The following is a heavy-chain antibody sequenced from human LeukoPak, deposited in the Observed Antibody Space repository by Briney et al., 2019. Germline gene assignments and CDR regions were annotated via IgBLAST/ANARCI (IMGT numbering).Heavy chain of an antibody. CDR2: IRQDGSEK. V-gene: IGHV3-7*01. Sequence: PGGSLILSCVVSGFTFSSYWMSWVRQAPGKGLEWVANIRQDGSEKYYVDSVKGRFTMSRDNAKNSLYLQMNSLRAEGTAVYYCARVQWELRGVGSYFEYWGQGALVTVSS. CDR3: ARVQWELRGVGSYFEY. CDR1: GFTFSSYW. D-gene: IGHD1-26*01. J-gene: IGHJ4*02.